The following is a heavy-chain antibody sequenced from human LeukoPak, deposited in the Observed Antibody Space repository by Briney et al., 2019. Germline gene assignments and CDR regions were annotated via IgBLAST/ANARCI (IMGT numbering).Heavy chain of an antibody. CDR1: GGSISSGSYY. V-gene: IGHV4-61*02. J-gene: IGHJ5*02. D-gene: IGHD2-2*01. CDR2: IYTSGST. Sequence: SQTLSLTCTVSGGSISSGSYYWSWIRQPAGKGLEWIGRIYTSGSTNYNPSLKSRVTISVDTSKNQFSLKLSSVTAADTAVYYCARFQRYCSSTSCVSWGQGTLVTVSS. CDR3: ARFQRYCSSTSCVS.